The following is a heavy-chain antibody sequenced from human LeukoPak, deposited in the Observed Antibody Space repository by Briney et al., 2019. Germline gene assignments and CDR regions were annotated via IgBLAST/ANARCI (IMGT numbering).Heavy chain of an antibody. Sequence: SQTLSLTCAVSGGSISSSGSSWAWIRQPPGEGLEWIGYIYQSGSTIYNPSLMRRASISLDRSKNQFSLNLTSVNVADTAVYYCATKDYDSRDWYFDLWGRGTLVTVSS. J-gene: IGHJ2*01. CDR3: ATKDYDSRDWYFDL. CDR2: IYQSGST. V-gene: IGHV4-30-2*01. D-gene: IGHD3-22*01. CDR1: GGSISSSGSS.